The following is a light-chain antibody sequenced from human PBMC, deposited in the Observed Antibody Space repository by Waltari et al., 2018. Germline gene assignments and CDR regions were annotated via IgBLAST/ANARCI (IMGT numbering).Light chain of an antibody. CDR2: RDS. V-gene: IGLV3-25*03. Sequence: SYKLTQPTTVSVSPGQTARITCSGSALANEYAFWYQQKPGQAPVLVLYRDSERPSGSPERVSGSNSGTTVTLTISGVQAEDEADYYCQSADTRSSFWVFGGGTKLTVV. CDR1: ALANEY. J-gene: IGLJ3*02. CDR3: QSADTRSSFWV.